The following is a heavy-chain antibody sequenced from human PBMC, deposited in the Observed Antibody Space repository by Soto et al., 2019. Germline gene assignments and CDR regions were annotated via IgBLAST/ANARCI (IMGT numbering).Heavy chain of an antibody. J-gene: IGHJ4*02. CDR2: IWYDGSQR. V-gene: IGHV3-33*01. CDR1: GFTFNTHG. Sequence: QTGGSLRLSCAASGFTFNTHGMHWVRQAPGKGLEWVAVIWYDGSQRYYADFVRGRFTISRDNSQNTLYLQMTSLRAEDTAVYYCARIDEYGDYVTDYWGQGALVTVSS. D-gene: IGHD4-17*01. CDR3: ARIDEYGDYVTDY.